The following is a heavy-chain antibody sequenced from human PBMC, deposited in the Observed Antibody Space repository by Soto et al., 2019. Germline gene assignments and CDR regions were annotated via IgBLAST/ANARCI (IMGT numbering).Heavy chain of an antibody. J-gene: IGHJ6*02. CDR3: ARRGFGPLHGLVDV. V-gene: IGHV4-59*08. CDR2: VHHSWGS. CDR1: GGSISSYY. Sequence: QVQLQESGPGLVKPSETLSLSCTVSGGSISSYYWSWFRQSPGKRMEWIGYVHHSWGSSYNPSLQSRGAISLATSKSQFSLRVTSVTATVTAVYYWARRGFGPLHGLVDVWGQGTTVTVSS. D-gene: IGHD3-10*01.